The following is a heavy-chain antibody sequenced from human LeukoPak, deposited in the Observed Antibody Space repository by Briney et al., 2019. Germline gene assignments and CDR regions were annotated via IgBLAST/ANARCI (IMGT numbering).Heavy chain of an antibody. J-gene: IGHJ4*02. CDR3: ARGLSNYYDSTWDY. CDR2: IRYDGSNK. Sequence: GGSLRLSCAASGFTFSSYGMHWVRQAPGKGLEWVAFIRYDGSNKYYADSVKGRFTVSRDNAKNSVYLQMNSLRAEDTAVYFCARGLSNYYDSTWDYWGQGTLVTVSS. V-gene: IGHV3-30*02. CDR1: GFTFSSYG. D-gene: IGHD3-22*01.